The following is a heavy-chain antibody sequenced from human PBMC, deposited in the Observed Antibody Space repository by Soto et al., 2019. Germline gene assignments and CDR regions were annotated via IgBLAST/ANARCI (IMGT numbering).Heavy chain of an antibody. CDR1: GACIRSTDYY. CDR2: VYYTGST. CDR3: VRTAREGAVAPHWFDR. J-gene: IGHJ5*02. V-gene: IGHV4-30-4*01. Sequence: SETLSLPCTVSGACIRSTDYYWSWIRQATGKRLERIWYVYYTGSTYYNTSLMIRLTISVDTSKNQCSLKLTSVTAAETAVYYCVRTAREGAVAPHWFDRWGQGTQVTVSS. D-gene: IGHD2-21*02.